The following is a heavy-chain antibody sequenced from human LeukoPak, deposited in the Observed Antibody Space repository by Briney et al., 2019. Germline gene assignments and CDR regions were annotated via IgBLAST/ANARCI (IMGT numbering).Heavy chain of an antibody. D-gene: IGHD6-19*01. Sequence: GGSLRLSCAASGFTFSSYWMSWVRQAPGKGLEWVANIKQEGSEKYYVDSVKGRFTISRDNAKNSLYLQMNSLRAEDTAVYYCAREIGYSSGWPTYYFDYWGQGTLVTVSS. V-gene: IGHV3-7*01. J-gene: IGHJ4*02. CDR1: GFTFSSYW. CDR2: IKQEGSEK. CDR3: AREIGYSSGWPTYYFDY.